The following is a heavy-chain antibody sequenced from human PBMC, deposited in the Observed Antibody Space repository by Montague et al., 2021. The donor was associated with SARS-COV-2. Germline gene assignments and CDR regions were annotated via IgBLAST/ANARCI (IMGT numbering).Heavy chain of an antibody. D-gene: IGHD2-8*01. CDR3: ARGMYGVTEPTDAFDV. CDR1: GGSIRSSDNY. J-gene: IGHJ3*01. V-gene: IGHV4-31*03. Sequence: TLPLTCTVSGGSIRSSDNYWSWIRQHPGKGLEWIGYIYSSGTTYYNPSLRSRVTISVDTSKKQFSLKLSSVTAADTAVYYCARGMYGVTEPTDAFDVWAKGPRSASLQ. CDR2: IYSSGTT.